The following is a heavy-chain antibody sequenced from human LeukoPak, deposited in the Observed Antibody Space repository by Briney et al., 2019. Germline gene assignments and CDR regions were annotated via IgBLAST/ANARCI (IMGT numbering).Heavy chain of an antibody. Sequence: PAETLSLTCAVYGVSFSGYYLSWIRQPPGKGLEWMGEINHSGSTNYNPSLQSRVTISVGSSKHQFSLMLSSVTAAATAVYYCARVTRSSGWYGAILEGPYNWFDPWGQGTLVTVSS. CDR3: ARVTRSSGWYGAILEGPYNWFDP. CDR2: INHSGST. V-gene: IGHV4-34*01. D-gene: IGHD6-19*01. J-gene: IGHJ5*02. CDR1: GVSFSGYY.